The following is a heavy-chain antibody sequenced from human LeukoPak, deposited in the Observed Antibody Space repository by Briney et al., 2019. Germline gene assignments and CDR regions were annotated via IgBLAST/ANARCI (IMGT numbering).Heavy chain of an antibody. J-gene: IGHJ4*02. D-gene: IGHD5-24*01. CDR1: GFSFDDYA. CDR2: ISWNGVRT. V-gene: IGHV3-9*01. Sequence: GGSLRLSCATSGFSFDDYAMHWVRQAPGKGLEWVAGISWNGVRTGYADSEKGRFTISRDNAKNSLYLQMNSLRAEDTAVYYCASKRWLQPIDYWGQGTLVTVSS. CDR3: ASKRWLQPIDY.